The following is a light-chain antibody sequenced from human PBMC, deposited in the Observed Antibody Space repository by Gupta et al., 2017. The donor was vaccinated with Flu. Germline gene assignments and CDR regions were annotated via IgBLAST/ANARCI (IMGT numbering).Light chain of an antibody. V-gene: IGLV2-8*01. CDR1: SSDVGGYKL. CDR3: SSYAGNDNYV. CDR2: EVT. J-gene: IGLJ1*01. Sequence: QSALTQPPSASGSPGQSVTISCTGTSSDVGGYKLVSWCQQHPGKAPKLIIYEVTKRPSGVPDRFSGSKSVNTASLTVSGLQAEDEADYYCSSYAGNDNYVFGTGTKVTVL.